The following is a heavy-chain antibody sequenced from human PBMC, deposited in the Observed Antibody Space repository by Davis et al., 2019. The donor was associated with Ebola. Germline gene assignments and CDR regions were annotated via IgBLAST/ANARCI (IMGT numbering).Heavy chain of an antibody. CDR2: ISTSSSTI. CDR1: GFTFSSYT. J-gene: IGHJ4*02. V-gene: IGHV3-48*01. CDR3: ARDSLKWELYYAYPDY. Sequence: GGSLRLSCAASGFTFSSYTMNWVRQAPGKGLEWVSYISTSSSTIYYADSVKGRFTISRDNAKNSLYLQMNSLRAEDTAVYYCARDSLKWELYYAYPDYRGQGTLVTVSS. D-gene: IGHD1-26*01.